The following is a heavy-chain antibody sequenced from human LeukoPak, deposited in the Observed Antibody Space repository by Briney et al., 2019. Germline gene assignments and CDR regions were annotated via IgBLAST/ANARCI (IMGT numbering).Heavy chain of an antibody. CDR3: ARDLGGGLGYFQH. CDR1: GFTFSSYS. V-gene: IGHV3-21*01. D-gene: IGHD3-16*01. CDR2: ISSSSSYI. Sequence: GGSLRLXCAASGFTFSSYSMNWVRQAPGKGLEWVSSISSSSSYIYYADSVKGRFTISRDNAKNSLYLQMNSLRAEDTAVYYCARDLGGGLGYFQHWGQGTLVTVSS. J-gene: IGHJ1*01.